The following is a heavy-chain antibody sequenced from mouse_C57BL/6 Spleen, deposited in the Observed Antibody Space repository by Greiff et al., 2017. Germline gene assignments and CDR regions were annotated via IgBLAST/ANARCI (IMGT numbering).Heavy chain of an antibody. CDR3: ARGATVVATDY. Sequence: VKLQESGPELVKPGASVKISCKASGYTFTSYWITWVKQRPGHGLEWIGDIYPGSGSTNYNEKFKSKATLTVDTSSSTAYMQLSSLTSEDSAVYYCARGATVVATDYWGQGTTLTVSS. D-gene: IGHD1-1*01. CDR1: GYTFTSYW. J-gene: IGHJ2*01. CDR2: IYPGSGST. V-gene: IGHV1-55*01.